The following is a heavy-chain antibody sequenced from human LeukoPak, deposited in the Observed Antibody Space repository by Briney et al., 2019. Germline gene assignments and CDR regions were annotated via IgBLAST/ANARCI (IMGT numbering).Heavy chain of an antibody. Sequence: ASVKVSCKASGYTFTDYYMHWVRQAPGQGLEWFGWIDPNTGGTNYAQKFQDRVTMTGDTSISTAYMELNRLRSDDTAVYYCARVVAGVGAAFDYWGQGTLVTVSS. D-gene: IGHD6-13*01. CDR3: ARVVAGVGAAFDY. V-gene: IGHV1-2*02. J-gene: IGHJ4*02. CDR2: IDPNTGGT. CDR1: GYTFTDYY.